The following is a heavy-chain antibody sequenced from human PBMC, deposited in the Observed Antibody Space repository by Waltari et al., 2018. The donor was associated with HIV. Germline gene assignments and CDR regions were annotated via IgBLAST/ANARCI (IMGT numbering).Heavy chain of an antibody. CDR1: GGSLSGYH. Sequence: QVQLQQGGASLLKPLETLSLTCAVVGGSLSGYHWPWLRQSPGKGLEWIGEVNESGNSNYNPSLKSRVTISVDTSKRQVFLHLRSVRAADTAIYYCARGFDGFNFLYYYSGMDVWGLGTTVTVSS. V-gene: IGHV4-34*02. D-gene: IGHD1-1*01. CDR2: VNESGNS. CDR3: ARGFDGFNFLYYYSGMDV. J-gene: IGHJ6*02.